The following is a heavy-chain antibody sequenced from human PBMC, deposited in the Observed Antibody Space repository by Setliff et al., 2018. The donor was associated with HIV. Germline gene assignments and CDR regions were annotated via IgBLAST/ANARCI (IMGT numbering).Heavy chain of an antibody. CDR1: GYSPGNYG. J-gene: IGHJ4*02. D-gene: IGHD1-26*01. CDR2: ISVNTGGV. V-gene: IGHV1-18*01. CDR3: AYRRGGWELRV. Sequence: ASVKVSCKASGYSPGNYGIAWVRQARGQGLEWLGWISVNTGGVFYAQTFQGRVTMTADASTGTVHMDLRGLTFDDSAIYFCAYRRGGWELRVWGQGTSVTVSS.